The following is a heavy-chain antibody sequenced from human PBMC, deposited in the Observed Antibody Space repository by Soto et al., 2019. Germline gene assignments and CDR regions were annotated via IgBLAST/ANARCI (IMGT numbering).Heavy chain of an antibody. Sequence: ASVKVSCKASGYSFTDYHIHWVRQAPGQGLEWLGRINPKSGGTSTAQKFQGWVTMTTDTSISAASMELTRLTSDDTAIYYCARGDSTDCSNGVCSFFYNHDMDVWGQGTTVTVSS. J-gene: IGHJ6*02. CDR2: INPKSGGT. CDR3: ARGDSTDCSNGVCSFFYNHDMDV. V-gene: IGHV1-2*04. D-gene: IGHD2-8*01. CDR1: GYSFTDYH.